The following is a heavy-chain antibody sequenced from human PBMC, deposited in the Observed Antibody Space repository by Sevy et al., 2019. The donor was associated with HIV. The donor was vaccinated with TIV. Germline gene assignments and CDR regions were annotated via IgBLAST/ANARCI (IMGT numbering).Heavy chain of an antibody. CDR3: ARARGYSYGYHYYYYMDV. V-gene: IGHV3-53*01. CDR2: IYSGGST. Sequence: GGSLRLSCAASGFTVSSNYMSWVRQAPGKGLEWVSDIYSGGSTYYADSVKGRFTISRDNSKNTLYLQMNSLRAEDTAVYYCARARGYSYGYHYYYYMDVWGKGTTVTVSS. J-gene: IGHJ6*03. D-gene: IGHD5-18*01. CDR1: GFTVSSNY.